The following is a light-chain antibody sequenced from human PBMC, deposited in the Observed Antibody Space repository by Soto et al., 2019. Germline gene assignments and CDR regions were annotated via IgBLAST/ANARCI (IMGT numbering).Light chain of an antibody. CDR3: QQRPAWRLT. Sequence: EIVLTQSPATLSLSPGERATVSCRASQNVYFYLAWYQQKPGQAPRLLIYDASNSATGIPTRFCGSGSGTHFPLAIYRLEPEDLAVYYCQQRPAWRLTFGWGTKVEVK. CDR2: DAS. CDR1: QNVYFY. J-gene: IGKJ4*01. V-gene: IGKV3-11*01.